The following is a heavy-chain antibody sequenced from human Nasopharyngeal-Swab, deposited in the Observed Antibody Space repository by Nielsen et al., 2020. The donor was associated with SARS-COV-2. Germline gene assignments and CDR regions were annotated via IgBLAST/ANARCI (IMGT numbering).Heavy chain of an antibody. D-gene: IGHD3-22*01. CDR1: GFTFDDYA. J-gene: IGHJ4*02. CDR2: ISWKSGSI. V-gene: IGHV3-9*01. Sequence: SLKISCAASGFTFDDYAMHWVRQAPGKGLEWVSGISWKSGSIGYADSVKGRFTISRDNAKPSLYLQMNSLRAEDTALYYCAKVHKYYYDSSGPPAWGQGTLVTVSS. CDR3: AKVHKYYYDSSGPPA.